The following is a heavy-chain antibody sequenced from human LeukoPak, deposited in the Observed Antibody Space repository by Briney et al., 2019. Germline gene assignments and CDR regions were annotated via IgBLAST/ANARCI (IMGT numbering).Heavy chain of an antibody. CDR3: ARAWIYYDSSGPGY. CDR2: INPSGGST. V-gene: IGHV1-46*01. J-gene: IGHJ4*02. Sequence: ASVKLSFTSSGYTFIIYYMHLVRQAPGQGLEWMGIINPSGGSTSYAQKFQGRVTMTRDTSTITVYMELSSLRSEDTAVYYSARAWIYYDSSGPGYWGQATLVTVSS. D-gene: IGHD3-22*01. CDR1: GYTFIIYY.